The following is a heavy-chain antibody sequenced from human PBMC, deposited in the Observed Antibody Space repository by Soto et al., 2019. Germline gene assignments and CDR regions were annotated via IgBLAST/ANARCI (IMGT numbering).Heavy chain of an antibody. J-gene: IGHJ4*02. V-gene: IGHV4-39*01. CDR3: ARHSFYYGVYY. CDR1: GGSISSGSYY. Sequence: SETLSLTCTVSGGSISSGSYYWGWIRQPPGKGLEWIGNIYYSGSTYYNPSLKGRVTISVDTSKNQFSLKLSSVTAADTAVYYCARHSFYYGVYYWGQGTLVTVPS. CDR2: IYYSGST. D-gene: IGHD1-26*01.